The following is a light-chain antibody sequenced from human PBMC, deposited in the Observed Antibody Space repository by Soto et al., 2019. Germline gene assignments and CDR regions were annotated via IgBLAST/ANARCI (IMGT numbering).Light chain of an antibody. CDR2: PLS. V-gene: IGKV2-40*01. CDR3: MQRIEFPSIT. J-gene: IGKJ5*01. CDR1: QSLLDSDDGKTY. Sequence: DIVMTQPQLSLPVTPGEPASISCRSSQSLLDSDDGKTYLAWYLQKPGQPPQPLTYPLSFRASGVPDRFSGSGPGTDFTLKISRVEAEDVGVYYCMQRIEFPSITFGRGTRLEIK.